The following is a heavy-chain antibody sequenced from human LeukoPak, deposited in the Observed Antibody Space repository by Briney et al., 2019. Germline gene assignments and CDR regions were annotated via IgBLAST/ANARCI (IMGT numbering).Heavy chain of an antibody. V-gene: IGHV4-38-2*02. CDR2: IYYSGST. CDR1: GYSISSGYY. Sequence: SETLSLTCTVSGYSISSGYYWGWIRQPPGKGLEWIGSIYYSGSTYYNPSLKSRVTVSVDTSKNQFSLKLSSVTAADTAVYYCARDSMITFGGTHYMDVWGKGTTVTVSS. D-gene: IGHD3-16*01. J-gene: IGHJ6*03. CDR3: ARDSMITFGGTHYMDV.